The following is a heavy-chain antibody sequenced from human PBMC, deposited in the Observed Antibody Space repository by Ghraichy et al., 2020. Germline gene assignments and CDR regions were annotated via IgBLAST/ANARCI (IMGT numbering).Heavy chain of an antibody. V-gene: IGHV3-7*01. J-gene: IGHJ6*02. CDR1: GFTFSSYW. Sequence: ESLNISCAASGFTFSSYWMSWVRQAPGKGLEWVANIKQDGSEKYYVDSVKGRFTISRDNAKNSLYLQMNSLRAEDTAVYYCARAQEWLDYYYYGMDVWGQGTTVTVSS. CDR2: IKQDGSEK. D-gene: IGHD3-3*01. CDR3: ARAQEWLDYYYYGMDV.